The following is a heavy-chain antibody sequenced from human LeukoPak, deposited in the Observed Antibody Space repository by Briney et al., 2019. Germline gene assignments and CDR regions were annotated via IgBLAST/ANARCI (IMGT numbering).Heavy chain of an antibody. D-gene: IGHD2-15*01. CDR1: GFTFSSYA. V-gene: IGHV3-23*01. CDR2: ISNSDYSI. Sequence: GGSPRLSCAASGFTFSSYAMSWVRQAPGKGLEWVSTISNSDYSIYYADSVKGRFTISRDKSKNTLYLQMNSLRAEDTAVYYCASTQRGDYFDYWGQGTLVTVSS. J-gene: IGHJ4*02. CDR3: ASTQRGDYFDY.